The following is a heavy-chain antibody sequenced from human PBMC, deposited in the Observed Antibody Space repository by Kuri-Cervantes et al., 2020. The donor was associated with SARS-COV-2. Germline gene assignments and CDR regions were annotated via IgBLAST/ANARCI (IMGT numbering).Heavy chain of an antibody. CDR2: MNPNSGNT. Sequence: ASVKVSCKASGYTFTSYDINWVRQATGQGLEWMGWMNPNSGNTGYAQKFQGRVTMTRNTSISTAYMELSSLRSEDTAVYYCAPPEWELPLLGGWGQGTLVTVSS. CDR3: APPEWELPLLGG. V-gene: IGHV1-8*01. D-gene: IGHD1-26*01. J-gene: IGHJ4*02. CDR1: GYTFTSYD.